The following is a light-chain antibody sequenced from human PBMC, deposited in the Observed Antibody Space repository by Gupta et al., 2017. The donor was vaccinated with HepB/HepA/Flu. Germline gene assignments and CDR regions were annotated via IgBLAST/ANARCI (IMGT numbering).Light chain of an antibody. Sequence: QSVLTQPPSASGTPGQRVTIFCSGSSSNVGNNYVYWYQHLPGAAPKLLIYRNNERPSGVPGRFSGSKSGTSASLAISGLRSEYEADYYCAAWDTSLSGHVVFGGGTKLTVL. J-gene: IGLJ2*01. V-gene: IGLV1-47*01. CDR1: SSNVGNNY. CDR3: AAWDTSLSGHVV. CDR2: RNN.